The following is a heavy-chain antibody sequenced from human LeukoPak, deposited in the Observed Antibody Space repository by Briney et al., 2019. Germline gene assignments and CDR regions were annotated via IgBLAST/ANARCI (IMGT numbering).Heavy chain of an antibody. J-gene: IGHJ4*02. CDR2: IKQDGSEK. Sequence: QSGGSLRLSCAASAFTFNNYWMSWVRQAPGKGLEWVANIKQDGSEKYSVDPVKGRFTISRDNAKNSLYLQMNSLRAEDTAVYYCARVIRGNIYGPLDYWGQGTLVTISS. CDR3: ARVIRGNIYGPLDY. CDR1: AFTFNNYW. D-gene: IGHD5-18*01. V-gene: IGHV3-7*01.